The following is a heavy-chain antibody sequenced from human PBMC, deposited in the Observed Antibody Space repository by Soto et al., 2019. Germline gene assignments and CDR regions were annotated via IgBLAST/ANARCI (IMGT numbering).Heavy chain of an antibody. D-gene: IGHD2-8*01. CDR3: AKGRSNDLLDS. CDR1: GFTFSSYA. CDR2: ISPSGGNT. V-gene: IGHV3-23*01. Sequence: GGSLRLSCAASGFTFSSYAMSWVRQAPGKGLEWVSAISPSGGNTYYADSVKGRFTISGDNSKNTLYLQMYSLRAEDTAVYYCAKGRSNDLLDSWGQGSLVTVSS. J-gene: IGHJ4*02.